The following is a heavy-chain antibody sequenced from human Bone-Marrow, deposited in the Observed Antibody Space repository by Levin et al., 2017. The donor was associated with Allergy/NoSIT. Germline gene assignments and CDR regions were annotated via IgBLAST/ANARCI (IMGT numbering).Heavy chain of an antibody. V-gene: IGHV4-59*01. CDR1: GGSISSYY. D-gene: IGHD2-2*01. CDR3: ARGCWVGSTSCYGAFDI. J-gene: IGHJ3*02. Sequence: KTSETLSLTCTVSGGSISSYYWSWIRQPPGKGLEWIGYIYYSGSTNYNPSLKSRVTISVDTSKNQFSLKLSSVTAADTAVYYCARGCWVGSTSCYGAFDIWGQGTMVTVSS. CDR2: IYYSGST.